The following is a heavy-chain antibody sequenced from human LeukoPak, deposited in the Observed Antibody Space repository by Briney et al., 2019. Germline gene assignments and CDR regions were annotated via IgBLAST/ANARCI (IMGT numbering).Heavy chain of an antibody. D-gene: IGHD3-10*01. CDR3: ARGLDYYGSGSYYTTLEVDY. V-gene: IGHV1-8*01. CDR1: GYTFTSYD. CDR2: MNPNSGNT. J-gene: IGHJ4*02. Sequence: GASVKVSCKASGYTFTSYDINWVRQATGQGLEWMGWMNPNSGNTGYAQKFQGRVTMTRNTSISTAYMELSSLRPEDTAVYYCARGLDYYGSGSYYTTLEVDYWGQGTLVTVSS.